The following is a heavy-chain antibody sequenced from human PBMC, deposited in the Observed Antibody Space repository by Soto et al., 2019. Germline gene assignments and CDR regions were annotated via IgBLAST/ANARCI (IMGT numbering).Heavy chain of an antibody. D-gene: IGHD2-2*01. CDR3: ARDIVVVPAADNDFWNPLLTLYYYYGMDV. CDR2: INHSGST. CDR1: GGSFSGYY. V-gene: IGHV4-34*01. J-gene: IGHJ6*02. Sequence: PSETLSLTCAVYGGSFSGYYWSWIRQPPGKGLEWIGEINHSGSTNYDPSLKSRVTISVDTSKNQFSLKLSSVTAADTAVYYCARDIVVVPAADNDFWNPLLTLYYYYGMDVWGQGTTVT.